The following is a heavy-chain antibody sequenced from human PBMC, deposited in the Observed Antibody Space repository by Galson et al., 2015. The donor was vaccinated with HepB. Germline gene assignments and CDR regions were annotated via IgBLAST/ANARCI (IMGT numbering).Heavy chain of an antibody. Sequence: SVKVSCKASGGTFSSYAISWVRQAPGQGLEWMGGIIPIFGTANYAQKFQGRVTITADESTSTAYMELSSLRSEDTAVYYCARDRVIVVVPAAIRYNWFDPWGQGTLVTVSS. J-gene: IGHJ5*02. V-gene: IGHV1-69*13. CDR2: IIPIFGTA. CDR1: GGTFSSYA. CDR3: ARDRVIVVVPAAIRYNWFDP. D-gene: IGHD2-2*02.